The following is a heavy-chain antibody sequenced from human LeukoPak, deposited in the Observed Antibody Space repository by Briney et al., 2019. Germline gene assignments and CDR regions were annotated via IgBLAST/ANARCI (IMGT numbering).Heavy chain of an antibody. V-gene: IGHV4-59*08. CDR2: ISYIGST. J-gene: IGHJ4*02. D-gene: IGHD3-22*01. Sequence: SETLSLTCIVSGGSISSDSWSWIRQPPGKGLEWIGYISYIGSTNYNPSLKSRVTISVDTSKNQFSLKLSSVTAADTAVYYCARVVAYYYDSSGHPDYWGQGTLVTVSS. CDR1: GGSISSDS. CDR3: ARVVAYYYDSSGHPDY.